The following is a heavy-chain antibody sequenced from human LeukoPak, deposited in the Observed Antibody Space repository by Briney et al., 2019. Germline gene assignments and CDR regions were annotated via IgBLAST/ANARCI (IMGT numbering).Heavy chain of an antibody. D-gene: IGHD6-19*01. CDR1: GGAISGSPYY. CDR2: TSYSGST. Sequence: KPSETLSLTCTVSGGAISGSPYYWGWIRQPPGKRLELIGSTSYSGSTYYNPSLKSRVTISVDTSKNQFSLKLTSVTAADTAVYYCARAYSSGWYNDFDPWGQGTLVIVSS. J-gene: IGHJ5*02. CDR3: ARAYSSGWYNDFDP. V-gene: IGHV4-39*01.